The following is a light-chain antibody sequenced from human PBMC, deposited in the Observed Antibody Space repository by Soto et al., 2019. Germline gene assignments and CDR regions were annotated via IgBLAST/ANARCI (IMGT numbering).Light chain of an antibody. CDR1: QSVSSH. Sequence: EIVVTQSPATLSLSPGERATLSCRASQSVSSHLAWYQQKPGQAPRLLIYDASNRATGIPARFSGSGSGTDFTLTISSLEAEDFAVYYCQQRADWWTFGQGTKVEVK. CDR2: DAS. V-gene: IGKV3-11*01. CDR3: QQRADWWT. J-gene: IGKJ1*01.